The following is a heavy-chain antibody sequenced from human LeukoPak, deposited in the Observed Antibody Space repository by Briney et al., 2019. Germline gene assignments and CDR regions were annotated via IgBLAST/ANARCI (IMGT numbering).Heavy chain of an antibody. D-gene: IGHD4-17*01. CDR1: GVSFNDYY. CDR2: INHSGYT. J-gene: IGHJ4*02. CDR3: TRMTTGHDY. V-gene: IGHV4-34*01. Sequence: PSETLSLTCAVSGVSFNDYYWSWVRQTPGKGLEWIGEINHSGYTNDSPSFKSQVTLSIDTSRKQFSLNLRSVTVADTGIYYCTRMTTGHDYWGQGTLVTVSS.